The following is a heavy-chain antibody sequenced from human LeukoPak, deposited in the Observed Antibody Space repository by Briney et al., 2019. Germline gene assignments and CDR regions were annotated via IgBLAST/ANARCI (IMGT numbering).Heavy chain of an antibody. D-gene: IGHD2-2*01. CDR2: ISGSGANT. V-gene: IGHV3-23*01. Sequence: GGSLRLSCAASGFTFSSYGMSWVRQAPGKGLEWISGISGSGANTYYADSVKGRFTISRDNSKNTLYLQMNSLRVEDTAVYYCAGYCSTTSCYFSPNWFDPWGQGTLVTVSS. CDR1: GFTFSSYG. J-gene: IGHJ5*02. CDR3: AGYCSTTSCYFSPNWFDP.